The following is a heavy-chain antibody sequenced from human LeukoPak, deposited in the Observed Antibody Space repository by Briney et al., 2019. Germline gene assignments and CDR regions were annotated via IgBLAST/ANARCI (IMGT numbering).Heavy chain of an antibody. CDR3: ARDPRMYSGSYYTDY. V-gene: IGHV1-18*01. Sequence: GASVTVSCKASGYTFTSYGISWVRQAPGQGLEWMGWISAYNGNTNYAQKLQGRVTMTTDTSTSTAYMELRSLRSDDTAVYYCARDPRMYSGSYYTDYWGQGTLVTVSS. CDR1: GYTFTSYG. J-gene: IGHJ4*02. D-gene: IGHD1-26*01. CDR2: ISAYNGNT.